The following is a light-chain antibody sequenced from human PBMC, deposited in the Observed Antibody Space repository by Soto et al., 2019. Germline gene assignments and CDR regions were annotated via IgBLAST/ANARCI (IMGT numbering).Light chain of an antibody. V-gene: IGKV1-27*01. CDR2: DAS. CDR1: HTIGKY. CDR3: QKYNSALRT. J-gene: IGKJ3*01. Sequence: SQRTRSHSSLSATVVARLTITCVARHTIGKYLNWYQQQPGKVPKLLIYDASYLQSGVPSRFSGSGSGTDFTLTIRSLQPEDVATYYCQKYNSALRTFCPGTKVDIK.